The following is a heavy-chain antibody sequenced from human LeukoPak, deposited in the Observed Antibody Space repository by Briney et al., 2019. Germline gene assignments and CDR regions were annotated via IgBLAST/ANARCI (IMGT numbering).Heavy chain of an antibody. CDR2: IYTSGST. Sequence: SETLSLTCTVSGGSISSYYWSWIRQPAGKGLEWIGRIYTSGSTNYNPSLKSRVTMSVDTSKNQFSLKLSSVTAADTAVYYCARDFNLPDSGSYFNWFDPWGQGTLVTVSS. V-gene: IGHV4-4*07. CDR1: GGSISSYY. CDR3: ARDFNLPDSGSYFNWFDP. J-gene: IGHJ5*02. D-gene: IGHD1-26*01.